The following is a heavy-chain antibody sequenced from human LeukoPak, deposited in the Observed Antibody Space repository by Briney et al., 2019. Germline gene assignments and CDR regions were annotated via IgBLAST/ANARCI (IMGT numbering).Heavy chain of an antibody. V-gene: IGHV3-21*01. J-gene: IGHJ6*02. Sequence: GGSLRLSCAASGFTFSSYSMNWVRQAPGKGLEWVSSISSSSSYIYYADSVKGRFTISRDNAKNSLYLQMNSLRAEDTAVYYCARDGVWATTPRTIYYYGMDVWGQGTTVTVSS. CDR2: ISSSSSYI. D-gene: IGHD3-16*01. CDR1: GFTFSSYS. CDR3: ARDGVWATTPRTIYYYGMDV.